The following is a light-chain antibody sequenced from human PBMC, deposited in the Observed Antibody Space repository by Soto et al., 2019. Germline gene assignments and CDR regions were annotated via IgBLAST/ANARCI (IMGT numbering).Light chain of an antibody. V-gene: IGLV2-18*02. CDR2: EVS. Sequence: QSALTQPPSVSGSPGQSVTISCTGTSSDVGSYNRVSWYQQPSGTAPKLMIYEVSNRPSGVPDRFSGSKSGNTASLTISGLQAEDEADYYCSSYTSSSTNVVFGGGTKLTVL. J-gene: IGLJ2*01. CDR1: SSDVGSYNR. CDR3: SSYTSSSTNVV.